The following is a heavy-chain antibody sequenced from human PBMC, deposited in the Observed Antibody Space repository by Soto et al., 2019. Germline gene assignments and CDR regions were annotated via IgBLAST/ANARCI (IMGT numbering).Heavy chain of an antibody. CDR2: ISYDGSNK. CDR3: AGLVGATGFDY. CDR1: GFTFSSYG. D-gene: IGHD1-26*01. Sequence: QVQLVESGGGVVQPGRSLRLSCAASGFTFSSYGMHWVRQAPGKGLEWVAVISYDGSNKYYADSVKGRFTISRDNSKNPLYLQMNSLRAEDTAVYYCAGLVGATGFDYWGQGTLVPLSS. J-gene: IGHJ4*02. V-gene: IGHV3-30*03.